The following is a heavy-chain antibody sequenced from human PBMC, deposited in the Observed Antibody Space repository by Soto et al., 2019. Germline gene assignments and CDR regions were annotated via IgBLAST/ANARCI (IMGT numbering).Heavy chain of an antibody. CDR2: ISGSGGST. V-gene: IGHV3-23*01. J-gene: IGHJ4*02. CDR1: GFTFSSYA. Sequence: PGGSLRLSCAASGFTFSSYAMSWVRQAPGKGLEWVSGISGSGGSTYYADSVKGRFTISRDNPKNTLYLQMNSLRAEDTAVYYCAKEGRYSSSRGYFDYWGQGTLVTVSS. D-gene: IGHD6-13*01. CDR3: AKEGRYSSSRGYFDY.